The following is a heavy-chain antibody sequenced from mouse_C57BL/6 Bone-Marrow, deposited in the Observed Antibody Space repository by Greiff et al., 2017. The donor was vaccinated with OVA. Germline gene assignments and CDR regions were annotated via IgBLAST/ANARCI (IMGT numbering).Heavy chain of an antibody. J-gene: IGHJ2*01. CDR1: GYTFTSYW. V-gene: IGHV1-50*01. CDR3: ARHY. CDR2: IDPSDSYP. Sequence: VQLQQPGAELVKPGASVKLSCKASGYTFTSYWMQWVKQRPGQGLEWIGEIDPSDSYPNYNQKFKGKATLTVDTSSSTAYMQLSSLTSEDSAVYYCARHYWGQGTTLTVSS.